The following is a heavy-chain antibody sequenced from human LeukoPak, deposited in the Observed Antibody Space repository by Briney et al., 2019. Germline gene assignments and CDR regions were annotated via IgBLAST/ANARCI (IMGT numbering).Heavy chain of an antibody. D-gene: IGHD3-16*02. Sequence: GGSLRLSCAASGFTFSSYAMNWVRQAPGKGLEWVSAISGSGGSTYYADSVKGRFTISRDNSKNTLYLQMNSLRAEDAAVCYCAKDGVLVFGGVIVMDYWGQGTLVTVSS. J-gene: IGHJ4*02. CDR3: AKDGVLVFGGVIVMDY. V-gene: IGHV3-23*01. CDR2: ISGSGGST. CDR1: GFTFSSYA.